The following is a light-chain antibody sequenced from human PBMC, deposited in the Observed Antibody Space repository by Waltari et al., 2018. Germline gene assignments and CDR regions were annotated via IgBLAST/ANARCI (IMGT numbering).Light chain of an antibody. V-gene: IGKV1-33*01. J-gene: IGKJ4*01. CDR3: QHYDHLLWGT. CDR1: HDINNY. CDR2: DAS. Sequence: DIQMTQSPSSLSASVGDRVTITCQASHDINNYLNWYQQKPGKAPKLLIYDASNFGTGVPLRFSGSGSGTDFTFTISSLQPEDLATYYCQHYDHLLWGTFGGGTKVEIK.